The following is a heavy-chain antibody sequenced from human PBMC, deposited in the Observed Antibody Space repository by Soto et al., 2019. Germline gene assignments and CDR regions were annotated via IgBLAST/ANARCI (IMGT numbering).Heavy chain of an antibody. D-gene: IGHD6-13*01. V-gene: IGHV5-51*01. CDR3: ARQRSSSSKYYYYYGMDG. CDR1: GYSFTSYW. Sequence: GESLKISCKGSGYSFTSYWIGWVRQMPGKGLEWMGIIYPGDSDTRYSPSFQGQVTISADKSISTAYLQWSSLKASDTAMYYCARQRSSSSKYYYYYGMDGWGQGTTVTVSS. J-gene: IGHJ6*02. CDR2: IYPGDSDT.